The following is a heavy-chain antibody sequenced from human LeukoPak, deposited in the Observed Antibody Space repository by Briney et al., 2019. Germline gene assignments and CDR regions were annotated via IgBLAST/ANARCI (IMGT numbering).Heavy chain of an antibody. Sequence: SETLSLTCTVSGGSISSGGYYWSWIRQPPGKGLEWIGEIDHSGRTNSNPSLKSRVTVSVDMSKNQFSLRLSSVTAADTAVYYCARKSIAVAGRKPYDYWDQGTLVTVSS. CDR1: GGSISSGGYY. D-gene: IGHD6-13*01. CDR3: ARKSIAVAGRKPYDY. V-gene: IGHV4-39*07. CDR2: IDHSGRT. J-gene: IGHJ4*02.